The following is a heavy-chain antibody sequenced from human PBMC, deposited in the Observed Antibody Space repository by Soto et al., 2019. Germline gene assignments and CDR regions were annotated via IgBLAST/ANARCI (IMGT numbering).Heavy chain of an antibody. Sequence: PGGSLRLSCAASGFTFSSYAMSWVRQAPGKGLEWVSAISGSGGSTYYADSVKGRFTISRDNSKNTLYLQMNSLRAEDTAVYYCANLQCITIFGVVRLKNYYYGMDVWGQGTTVTVSS. CDR2: ISGSGGST. D-gene: IGHD3-3*01. CDR1: GFTFSSYA. J-gene: IGHJ6*02. V-gene: IGHV3-23*01. CDR3: ANLQCITIFGVVRLKNYYYGMDV.